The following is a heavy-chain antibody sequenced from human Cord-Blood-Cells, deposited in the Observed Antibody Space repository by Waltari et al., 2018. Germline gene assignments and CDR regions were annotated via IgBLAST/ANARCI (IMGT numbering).Heavy chain of an antibody. V-gene: IGHV1-2*04. J-gene: IGHJ4*02. D-gene: IGHD1-26*01. CDR2: IKPNSGGT. CDR1: GYTFTGYY. Sequence: QVQMVQSGAEVKKPGASVKVSCKASGYTFTGYYMHWVRQAPGQGLEWMGWIKPNSGGTNYEQKFQGWVTMTRDTSISTAYMELSRLRSDYTAVYYCARDSGSYFDYWGQGTLVTVSS. CDR3: ARDSGSYFDY.